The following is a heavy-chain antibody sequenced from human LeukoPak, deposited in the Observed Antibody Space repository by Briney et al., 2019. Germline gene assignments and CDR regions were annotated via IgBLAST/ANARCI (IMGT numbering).Heavy chain of an antibody. CDR2: IYTSGST. CDR1: GGSISSYY. D-gene: IGHD3-22*01. CDR3: ARASYSYDISGWVPFDY. J-gene: IGHJ4*02. Sequence: SETLSLTCTVSGGSISSYYWSWIRQPAGKGLEWIGRIYTSGSTNYNPSLKSRVTISGDTSENQFSLRLSSVTAADTAVYYCARASYSYDISGWVPFDYWGQGTLVTVSS. V-gene: IGHV4-4*07.